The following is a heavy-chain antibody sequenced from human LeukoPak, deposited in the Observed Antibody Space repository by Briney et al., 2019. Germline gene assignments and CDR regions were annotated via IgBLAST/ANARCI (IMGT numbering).Heavy chain of an antibody. V-gene: IGHV1-2*06. CDR3: AMGTVADFDY. CDR1: GYTFTGYY. CDR2: INPKSGGT. J-gene: IGHJ4*02. Sequence: ASVTVSCKASGYTFTGYYMHWVRQAPGQGLEWMGRINPKSGGTNYAQKFQGRVTMTRDTSISTAYMELSRLTSDDTAVYYCAMGTVADFDYWGQGTLVTVSS. D-gene: IGHD6-19*01.